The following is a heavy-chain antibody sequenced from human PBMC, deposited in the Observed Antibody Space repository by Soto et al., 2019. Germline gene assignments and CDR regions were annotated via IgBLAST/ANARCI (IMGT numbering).Heavy chain of an antibody. D-gene: IGHD1-7*01. Sequence: GGSLRLSCAASGFTFSVYAMSWVRQAPGKGLEWVSAISSNGGRTFYADSLRGRFTISRDNSKSALYLQMNNLRAEDTAIYYCAKYSELPYEAYLQQWGQGTLVTVSS. CDR1: GFTFSVYA. CDR3: AKYSELPYEAYLQQ. J-gene: IGHJ1*01. CDR2: ISSNGGRT. V-gene: IGHV3-23*01.